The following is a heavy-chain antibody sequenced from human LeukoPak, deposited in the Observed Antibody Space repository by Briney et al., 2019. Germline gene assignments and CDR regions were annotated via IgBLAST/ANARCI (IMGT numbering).Heavy chain of an antibody. CDR1: GFTFSSYA. Sequence: GGSLRLSCAASGFTFSSYAMSWVRQAPGKGLEWVSAISGSGGSTYYADSVKGRFTISRDNSKNTLYLQMNSLRTEDTAVYYCANNSIVLMVYAKILDYWGQGTLVTVSS. V-gene: IGHV3-23*01. CDR2: ISGSGGST. D-gene: IGHD2-8*01. CDR3: ANNSIVLMVYAKILDY. J-gene: IGHJ4*02.